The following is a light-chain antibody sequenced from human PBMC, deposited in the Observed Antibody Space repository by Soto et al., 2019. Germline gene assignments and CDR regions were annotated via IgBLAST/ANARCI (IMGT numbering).Light chain of an antibody. CDR2: STN. Sequence: QTVVTQAPSFSVSPGGTVTLTCGLTSGSVSTNYYPSWYQQTPGQAPRTLIYSTNIRSSGVPDRFSGSILGNKAALTITGAQADDESDYYCVLYMGSGISVFGGGTKLTVL. CDR1: SGSVSTNYY. J-gene: IGLJ3*02. V-gene: IGLV8-61*01. CDR3: VLYMGSGISV.